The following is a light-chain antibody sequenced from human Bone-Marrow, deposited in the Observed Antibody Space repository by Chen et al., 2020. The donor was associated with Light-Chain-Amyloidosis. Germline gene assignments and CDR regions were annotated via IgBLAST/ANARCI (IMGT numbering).Light chain of an antibody. V-gene: IGLV3-25*03. CDR3: QSADSSGTYEVI. CDR1: DLPTKY. CDR2: RDT. Sequence: SYELTQPPSVSVSPGPTARLTCSGDDLPTKYAYWYQQKPGQAPVLVIHRDTERPSGISERFSGSSSGTTATLTISGVQAEDEAGYHCQSADSSGTYEVIFGGGTKLTVL. J-gene: IGLJ2*01.